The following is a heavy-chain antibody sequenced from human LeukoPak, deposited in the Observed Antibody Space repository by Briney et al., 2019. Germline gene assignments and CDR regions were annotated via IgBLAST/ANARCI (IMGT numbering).Heavy chain of an antibody. J-gene: IGHJ5*02. CDR3: ARQAAALGSSGYISNWFDP. CDR1: GGSLSSYY. V-gene: IGHV4-59*08. D-gene: IGHD3-22*01. Sequence: SETLSLTCTVSGGSLSSYYWSWIRQPPGKGLEWIGYIYYSGSTNYNPSLKSRVTISVDTSKNQFSLKLSSVTAADTAVYYCARQAAALGSSGYISNWFDPWGQGTLVTVSS. CDR2: IYYSGST.